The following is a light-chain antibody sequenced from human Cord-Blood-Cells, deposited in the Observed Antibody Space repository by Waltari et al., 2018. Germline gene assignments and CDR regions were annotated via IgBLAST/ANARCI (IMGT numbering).Light chain of an antibody. CDR3: QQSSNWWT. CDR1: QSVSSY. Sequence: EIVLTQSPATLSWDPGERATPSCRASQSVSSYLAWYQQKHGQAPRLLIYAACNRATVPPASFSGSGSAAYFTPTISSLQPEDSAFYYRQQSSNWWTFGEGTKVEIK. J-gene: IGKJ4*01. CDR2: AAC. V-gene: IGKV3-11*01.